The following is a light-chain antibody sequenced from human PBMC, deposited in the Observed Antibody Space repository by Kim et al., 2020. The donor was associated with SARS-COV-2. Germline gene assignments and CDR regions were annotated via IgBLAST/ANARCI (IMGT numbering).Light chain of an antibody. CDR3: SSYTSSSTL. CDR1: SSDVGGYNY. CDR2: DVS. V-gene: IGLV2-14*01. J-gene: IGLJ2*01. Sequence: QSALTQPASVSGSPGQSITISCTGTSSDVGGYNYVSWYQQHPGKAPKLMIYDVSKRPSGVSHRFSGSKSGNTASLTISGLQAEDEADYYCSSYTSSSTLFGGGTKL.